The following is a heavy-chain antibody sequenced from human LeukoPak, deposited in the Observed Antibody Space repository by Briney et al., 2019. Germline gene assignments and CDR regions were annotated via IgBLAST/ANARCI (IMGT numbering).Heavy chain of an antibody. D-gene: IGHD6-19*01. J-gene: IGHJ3*02. CDR1: GFTASSNY. CDR2: IWYDGSDK. V-gene: IGHV3-33*08. Sequence: GGSLRLSCAASGFTASSNYMNWVRQAPGKGLEWVAVIWYDGSDKYYGDSVKGRFSVSRDNSENRLYLQTNGLRAEDTAVYYCARAYSSGSGVETFDIWGQGTMVTVSS. CDR3: ARAYSSGSGVETFDI.